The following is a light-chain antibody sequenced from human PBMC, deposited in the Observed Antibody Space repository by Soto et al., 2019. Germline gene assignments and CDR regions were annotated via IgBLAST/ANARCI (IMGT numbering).Light chain of an antibody. CDR3: QQYGSSSYT. Sequence: DIVLTQSPDTLSLSPGERATLSCRASQRVSSNYLAWYQQKPGQAPRLLIYGASTRDTGLPDRFSGSGSGTHFTLTISSLEPEDYAVYYCQQYGSSSYTFGQGTRLEIK. J-gene: IGKJ2*01. CDR1: QRVSSNY. CDR2: GAS. V-gene: IGKV3-20*01.